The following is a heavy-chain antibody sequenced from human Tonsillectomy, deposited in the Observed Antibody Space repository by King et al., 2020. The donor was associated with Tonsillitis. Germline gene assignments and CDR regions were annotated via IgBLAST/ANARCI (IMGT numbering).Heavy chain of an antibody. J-gene: IGHJ5*02. CDR1: GFTFSDYY. D-gene: IGHD6-19*01. CDR3: ARDRGEQWLAANWFDP. Sequence: VQLVESGGGLVKPGGSLRLSCAASGFTFSDYYMSWISQAPGKGREWVSYISSSSSYTNYADSVKGRVTISRDNAKNSMYLQMTSLRAEDTAVYYCARDRGEQWLAANWFDPWGQGTLVTVSS. V-gene: IGHV3-11*05. CDR2: ISSSSSYT.